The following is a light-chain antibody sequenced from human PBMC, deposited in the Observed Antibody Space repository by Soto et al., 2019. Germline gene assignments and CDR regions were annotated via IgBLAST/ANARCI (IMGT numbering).Light chain of an antibody. CDR1: QDIRNN. CDR3: LQHTAYPWT. J-gene: IGKJ1*01. Sequence: DIQMTQSPSSLSASVGDRVTITCRASQDIRNNLGWYQQEPGKAPKRLQGGVPSRFSGSGSGTEFTLTISSLQPEDFATYYCLQHTAYPWTFGKGTKVDIK. V-gene: IGKV1-17*01.